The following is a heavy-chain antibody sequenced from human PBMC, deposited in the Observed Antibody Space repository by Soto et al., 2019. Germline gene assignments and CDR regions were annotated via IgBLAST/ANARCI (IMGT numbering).Heavy chain of an antibody. J-gene: IGHJ6*02. CDR1: GFTFSNYA. D-gene: IGHD3-16*02. CDR3: AKDLRFGGVIAWSMDV. Sequence: EVQLLESGGGLVQPGGSLRLSCAASGFTFSNYAMSWVRQAPGKGLEWVSAMSGSSGSTYYADSVKGRFTVSRDNSKNTLYLQMNSLRAEDTAVYYCAKDLRFGGVIAWSMDVWGQGTTVTVS. V-gene: IGHV3-23*01. CDR2: MSGSSGST.